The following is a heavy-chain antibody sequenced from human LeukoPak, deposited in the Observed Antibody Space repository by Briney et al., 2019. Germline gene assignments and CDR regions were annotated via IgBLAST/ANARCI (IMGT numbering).Heavy chain of an antibody. CDR3: ARVSYQEGVDY. D-gene: IGHD2-2*01. CDR1: GGSINGGNYY. CDR2: IYPSGST. V-gene: IGHV4-61*02. Sequence: SETLSLTCTVSGGSINGGNYYWTWIRQPAGKGLEWIGRIYPSGSTNYNPSLTSRVTISVDTSKNQFSLKLSFVTAADTAVYYCARVSYQEGVDYWGQGTLVTVSS. J-gene: IGHJ4*02.